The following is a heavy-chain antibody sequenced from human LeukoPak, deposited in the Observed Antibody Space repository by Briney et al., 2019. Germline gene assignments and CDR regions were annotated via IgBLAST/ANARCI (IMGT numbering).Heavy chain of an antibody. J-gene: IGHJ5*02. D-gene: IGHD3-16*01. CDR1: GFTFSSYS. CDR2: ISSSSSTI. CDR3: APGPPYVT. Sequence: GSLRLSCAASGFTFSSYSMNWVRQAPGKGLEWVSYISSSSSTIYHADSVKGRFTISRDNAKNSLYLQMNSLRAEDTAVYYCAPGPPYVTWGQGTLVTVSS. V-gene: IGHV3-48*01.